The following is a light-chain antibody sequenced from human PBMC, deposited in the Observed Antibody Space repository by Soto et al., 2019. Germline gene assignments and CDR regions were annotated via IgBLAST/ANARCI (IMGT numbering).Light chain of an antibody. CDR3: QQYENLPT. V-gene: IGKV1-33*01. CDR1: QNINNY. CDR2: DAS. Sequence: DIQMTESPSTLSASVGDRVTITCQASQNINNYLNWYQQKPGRAPKLLIYDASNLEAGVPSRFRGSGSGTDFTFTISRLQPEDIATYYCQQYENLPTFGQGTKVDI. J-gene: IGKJ1*01.